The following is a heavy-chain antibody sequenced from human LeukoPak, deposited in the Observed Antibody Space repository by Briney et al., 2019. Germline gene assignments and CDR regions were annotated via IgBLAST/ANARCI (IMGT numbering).Heavy chain of an antibody. J-gene: IGHJ4*02. CDR3: AREGPGGWPFDY. D-gene: IGHD6-19*01. CDR2: IYYSGST. CDR1: GGSISSGGYY. Sequence: SQTLSLTCAVSGGSISSGGYYWSWIRQHPGKGLEWIGYIYYSGSTYYNPSLKSRVTISVDTSKNQFSLKLSSVTAADTAVYYCAREGPGGWPFDYWGQGTLVTVSS. V-gene: IGHV4-31*11.